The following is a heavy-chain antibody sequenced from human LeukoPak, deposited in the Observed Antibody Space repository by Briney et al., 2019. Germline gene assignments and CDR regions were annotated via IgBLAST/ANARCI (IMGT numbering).Heavy chain of an antibody. CDR2: INQGGSDK. D-gene: IGHD1-14*01. CDR3: TRDRSRAEDD. Sequence: GGSLRLSCAASGFTVSSNYMSWVRQAPGKGLEWAANINQGGSDKYYVDSVKGRFTISRDNANNLLYLQMNSLRGEDTAVYYCTRDRSRAEDDWGQGTLVTVSS. J-gene: IGHJ4*02. V-gene: IGHV3-7*01. CDR1: GFTVSSNY.